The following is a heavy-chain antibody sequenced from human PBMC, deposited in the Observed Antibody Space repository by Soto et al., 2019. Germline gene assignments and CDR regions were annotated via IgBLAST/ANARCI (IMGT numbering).Heavy chain of an antibody. V-gene: IGHV3-30*18. D-gene: IGHD3-22*01. Sequence: QVQLVESGGGVVQPGRSLRLSCAASGFTFSSYGMHWVRQAPGKGLEWVAVISYDGSNKYYADSVKGRFTISRDNSKNTLYLQMNSLRAEDTAVYYCAKGVYYYDSSGYWVDHWGQGTLVTVSS. CDR2: ISYDGSNK. CDR3: AKGVYYYDSSGYWVDH. J-gene: IGHJ4*02. CDR1: GFTFSSYG.